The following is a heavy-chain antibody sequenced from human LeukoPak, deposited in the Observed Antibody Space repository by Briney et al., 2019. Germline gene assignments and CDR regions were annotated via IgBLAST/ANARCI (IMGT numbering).Heavy chain of an antibody. J-gene: IGHJ3*02. V-gene: IGHV3-20*04. Sequence: PGGSLRLSCVASGFTFDDYAMSWVRQAPGKGLEWVSGINWNGGSTGYADSVKGRFTISRDNAKNSLYLQMNSLRAEDTAVYYCAREGTMVRGVPDAFDIWGQGTMVTVSS. CDR3: AREGTMVRGVPDAFDI. CDR2: INWNGGST. D-gene: IGHD3-10*01. CDR1: GFTFDDYA.